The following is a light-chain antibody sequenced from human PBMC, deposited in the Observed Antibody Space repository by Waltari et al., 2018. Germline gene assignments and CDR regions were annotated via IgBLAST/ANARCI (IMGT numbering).Light chain of an antibody. CDR3: SSFTSSTTGI. CDR1: SSDSGGYEY. V-gene: IGLV2-14*03. J-gene: IGLJ2*01. CDR2: DVN. Sequence: SALTQPDSVSGSPGQSITISCSGISSDSGGYEYVSWYQQHSGKAPKVIIYDVNNRPSGVSNRVSGSKSGSSASLTISGLQAEDEADYYCSSFTSSTTGIVGGGTKVTVL.